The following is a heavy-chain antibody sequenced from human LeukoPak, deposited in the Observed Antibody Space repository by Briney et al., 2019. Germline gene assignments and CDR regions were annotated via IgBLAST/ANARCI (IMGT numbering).Heavy chain of an antibody. CDR1: GFIFSTYG. V-gene: IGHV3-33*05. D-gene: IGHD7-27*01. CDR3: AKGNWGPLYYFDY. J-gene: IGHJ4*02. Sequence: GGSLRLSCTASGFIFSTYGMHWVRQAPGKGLEWVAVTSYDGSNKYYADSVKGRFTISRDNSKNTLSLQMNSLKVEDTAVYYCAKGNWGPLYYFDYWGQGTLVTVSS. CDR2: TSYDGSNK.